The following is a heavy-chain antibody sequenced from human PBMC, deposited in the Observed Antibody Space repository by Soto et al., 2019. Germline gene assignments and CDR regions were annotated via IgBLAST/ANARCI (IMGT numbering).Heavy chain of an antibody. CDR3: ARDLGLLPAAMLGAV. J-gene: IGHJ4*02. D-gene: IGHD2-2*01. CDR1: GYTFTSYA. CDR2: INAGNGNT. Sequence: GASVKVSCKASGYTFTSYAMHWVRQAPGQRLEWMGWINAGNGNTKYSHKFQGRVTITRDTSASTAYMELSSLRSEDTAVYYCARDLGLLPAAMLGAVWGQGTLVTVSS. V-gene: IGHV1-3*01.